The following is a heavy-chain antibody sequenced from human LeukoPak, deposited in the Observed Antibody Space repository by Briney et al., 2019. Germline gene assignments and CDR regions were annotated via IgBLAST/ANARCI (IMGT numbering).Heavy chain of an antibody. D-gene: IGHD3-22*01. CDR3: ARNLYDSSGYYTTPGAFDI. Sequence: SETLSLTCNVSGYSISSGYYWAWIRQSPGKGLEWIGGIYHSGSTYYNPSLKSRVTMSVDTSKKQFSLNLSSVTAADTAVYYCARNLYDSSGYYTTPGAFDIWGQGTMVTVSS. J-gene: IGHJ3*02. CDR2: IYHSGST. V-gene: IGHV4-38-2*02. CDR1: GYSISSGYY.